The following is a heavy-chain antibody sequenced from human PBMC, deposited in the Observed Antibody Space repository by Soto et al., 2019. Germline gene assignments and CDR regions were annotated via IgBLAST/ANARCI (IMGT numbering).Heavy chain of an antibody. J-gene: IGHJ4*02. CDR3: ARDQGGSVPAAPFDY. Sequence: SETLSLTCTVSGGSISSGDYYWSWIRQPPGKGLEWIGYIYYSGSTHYNPSLKSRVTISVDTSKNQFSLKLSSVTAADTAVYYCARDQGGSVPAAPFDYWGQGTLVTVSS. CDR2: IYYSGST. CDR1: GGSISSGDYY. V-gene: IGHV4-30-4*01. D-gene: IGHD2-2*01.